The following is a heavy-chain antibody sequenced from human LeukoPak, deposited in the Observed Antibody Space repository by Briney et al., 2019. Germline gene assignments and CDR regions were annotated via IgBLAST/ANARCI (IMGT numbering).Heavy chain of an antibody. CDR1: GFTFNSYA. D-gene: IGHD3-10*01. J-gene: IGHJ6*02. V-gene: IGHV3-23*01. Sequence: GGSLRLSCATSGFTFNSYALSWVRQAPGKGLEWVSGISGSGGSTYYADSVKGRFTISRDNSKNTLYLQMNSLRAEDTAVYYCAKDDFLWFGELLRYYYYGMDVWGQGTTVTVSS. CDR3: AKDDFLWFGELLRYYYYGMDV. CDR2: ISGSGGST.